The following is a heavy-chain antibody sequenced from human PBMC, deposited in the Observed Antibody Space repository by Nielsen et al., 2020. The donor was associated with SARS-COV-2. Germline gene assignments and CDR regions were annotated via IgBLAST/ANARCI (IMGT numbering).Heavy chain of an antibody. CDR1: GYTFTSYY. CDR2: INPSGGST. D-gene: IGHD2-2*01. V-gene: IGHV1-46*01. CDR3: ARDGLKVVVPAATYFDY. Sequence: ASAKVSCKASGYTFTSYYMHWVRQAPGQGLEWMGIINPSGGSTSYAQKFQGRVTMTRDTSTSTVYMELSSLRSEDTAVYYCARDGLKVVVPAATYFDYWGQGTLVTVSS. J-gene: IGHJ4*02.